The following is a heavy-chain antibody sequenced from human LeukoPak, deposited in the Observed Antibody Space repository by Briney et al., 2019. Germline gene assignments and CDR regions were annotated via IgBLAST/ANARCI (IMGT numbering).Heavy chain of an antibody. Sequence: ASVKVSCKASGYTFTSYAMHWVRQAPGQRLEWMGWINAGSGNTKYSQKFQGRVTITRDTSASTAYMELSSLRSEDTAVYYCARPSVRGVITLDYWGQGTLVTVSS. CDR1: GYTFTSYA. D-gene: IGHD3-10*02. J-gene: IGHJ4*02. CDR2: INAGSGNT. V-gene: IGHV1-3*01. CDR3: ARPSVRGVITLDY.